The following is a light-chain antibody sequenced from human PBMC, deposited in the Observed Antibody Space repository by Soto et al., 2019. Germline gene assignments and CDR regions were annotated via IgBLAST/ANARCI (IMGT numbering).Light chain of an antibody. Sequence: EVGLTQSPGTLSLSPGERATLSCRASQTVSSSFLAWYQQTPGQAPRLLMYGASSRATGIPDRFSGSGSGTDFTLTISRLEPEDFAVYYCQQYGSSPATFGQGTKVDIK. J-gene: IGKJ1*01. CDR1: QTVSSSF. CDR3: QQYGSSPAT. CDR2: GAS. V-gene: IGKV3-20*01.